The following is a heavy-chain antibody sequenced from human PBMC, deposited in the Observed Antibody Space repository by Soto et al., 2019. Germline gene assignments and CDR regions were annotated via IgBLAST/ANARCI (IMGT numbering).Heavy chain of an antibody. CDR3: AREMSYYFDS. V-gene: IGHV4-30-2*01. CDR2: IYHSGAT. Sequence: QVQLQESGSGLVKPSQTLVLTCTVSGDSISRDGSSWSWLRQPPGKGLEWIGYIYHSGATYYNPSLKSRVTTSVDKSKNQSSLSLASVTAADTAVYYCAREMSYYFDSWGHGTLVTVSS. CDR1: GDSISRDGSS. J-gene: IGHJ4*01.